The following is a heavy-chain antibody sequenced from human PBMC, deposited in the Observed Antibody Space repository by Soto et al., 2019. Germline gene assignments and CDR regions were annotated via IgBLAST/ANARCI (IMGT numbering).Heavy chain of an antibody. V-gene: IGHV3-30*18. J-gene: IGHJ4*02. CDR3: AKALDYYFDY. Sequence: RLSCAASGFTFSSYGMHWVRQAPGKGLEWVAVISYDGSNKYYADSVKGRFTISRDNSKNTLYLQMNSLRAEDTAVYYCAKALDYYFDYWGQGTLVTVSS. CDR1: GFTFSSYG. CDR2: ISYDGSNK.